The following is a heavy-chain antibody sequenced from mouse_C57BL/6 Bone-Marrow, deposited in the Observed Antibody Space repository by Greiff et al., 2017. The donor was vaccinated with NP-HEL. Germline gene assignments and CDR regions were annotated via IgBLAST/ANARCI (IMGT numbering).Heavy chain of an antibody. V-gene: IGHV1-50*01. J-gene: IGHJ2*01. Sequence: QVQLQQPGAELVKPGASVKLSCKASGYTFTSYWMQWVKQRPGQGLEWIGELYPSDSSTNYNQTFQGKAPLTVDTSSHTSYMQLSSLTSEDSAVYYCAREGYSTFDYWGQGTTLTVSS. CDR1: GYTFTSYW. CDR3: AREGYSTFDY. D-gene: IGHD2-3*01. CDR2: LYPSDSST.